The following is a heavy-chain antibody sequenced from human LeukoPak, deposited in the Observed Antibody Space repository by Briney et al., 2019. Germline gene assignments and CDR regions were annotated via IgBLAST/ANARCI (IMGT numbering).Heavy chain of an antibody. D-gene: IGHD3-16*02. V-gene: IGHV4-4*07. Sequence: PSETLSLTCTVSGGSISGYRWSWIRQSAGKGLEWIGRINSRGSTDYRPSLKSRVAMSVDTSNSQFYLNLRSVTAADTAVYYCARVRYVASPMIYYYMDVWGKGTMVTISS. CDR1: GGSISGYR. J-gene: IGHJ6*03. CDR2: INSRGST. CDR3: ARVRYVASPMIYYYMDV.